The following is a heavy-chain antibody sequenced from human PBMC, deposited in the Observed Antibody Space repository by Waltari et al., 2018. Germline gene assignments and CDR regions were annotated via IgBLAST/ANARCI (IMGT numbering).Heavy chain of an antibody. Sequence: QVQLVQSGAEVKKPGASVKVSCKVSGYTLTDLSMHWVRQAPGKGLKWMGGCDPEDGETIYEQKFQGRVTMTEDTSTDAAYMELSSLRSEDTAVYYCATDHDYGDYVGWFDPWGQGTLVTVSS. D-gene: IGHD4-17*01. V-gene: IGHV1-24*01. CDR3: ATDHDYGDYVGWFDP. J-gene: IGHJ5*02. CDR1: GYTLTDLS. CDR2: CDPEDGET.